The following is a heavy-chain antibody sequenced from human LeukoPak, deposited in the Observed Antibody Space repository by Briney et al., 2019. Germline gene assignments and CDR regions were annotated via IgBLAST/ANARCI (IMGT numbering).Heavy chain of an antibody. V-gene: IGHV1-18*03. Sequence: ASVKVSCKASGYTFTSYGCSWVRQDPGQGLEWMGWISAYNGNTYYAPNLQGRVTMTTDTSTGTAYMELRSLRSDDMAVYYCARDNLAAIAGWGLDYWGQGTLVTVSS. CDR2: ISAYNGNT. D-gene: IGHD2-15*01. CDR1: GYTFTSYG. CDR3: ARDNLAAIAGWGLDY. J-gene: IGHJ4*02.